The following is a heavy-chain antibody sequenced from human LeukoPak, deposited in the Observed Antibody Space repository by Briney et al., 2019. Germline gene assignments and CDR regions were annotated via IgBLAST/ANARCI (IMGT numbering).Heavy chain of an antibody. CDR3: ARDYGHYYGSGSYLYYFDY. J-gene: IGHJ4*02. Sequence: GGSLRLSCAASGFTFSSYWMSWVRQAPGKGLEWVAKMKEDGSEKYYVDSVKGRFTISRDNAKNPLYLQMNSLRAEDTAVYYRARDYGHYYGSGSYLYYFDYWGQGTLVTVSS. V-gene: IGHV3-7*01. D-gene: IGHD3-10*01. CDR2: MKEDGSEK. CDR1: GFTFSSYW.